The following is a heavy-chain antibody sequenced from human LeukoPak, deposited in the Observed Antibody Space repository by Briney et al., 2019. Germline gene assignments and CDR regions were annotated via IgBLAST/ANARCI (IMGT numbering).Heavy chain of an antibody. CDR1: GGSFSGYY. D-gene: IGHD6-19*01. CDR2: INDSGST. J-gene: IGHJ6*02. Sequence: PSETLSLTCAVYGGSFSGYYWSWIRQPPGKGLEWIGEINDSGSTNYNPSLKSRVTISVDTSKNQFSLKLSSVTAADTAVYYCARGTPGRGWYYYYYGMDVWGQGTTVTVSS. V-gene: IGHV4-34*01. CDR3: ARGTPGRGWYYYYYGMDV.